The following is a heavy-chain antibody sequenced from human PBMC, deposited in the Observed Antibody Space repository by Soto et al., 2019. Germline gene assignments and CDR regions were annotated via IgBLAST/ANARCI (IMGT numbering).Heavy chain of an antibody. CDR1: GCSISSGDYY. Sequence: TLSITLTVCGCSISSGDYYWSWIRQPPGKGLEWIGYIYYSGSTYYNPSLKSRVTISVDTSKNQFSLKLSSVTAADTAVYYCARGYCSSTSCYTVSAAAGRAFDIWGQGTMVTVSS. D-gene: IGHD2-2*02. V-gene: IGHV4-30-4*01. J-gene: IGHJ3*02. CDR2: IYYSGST. CDR3: ARGYCSSTSCYTVSAAAGRAFDI.